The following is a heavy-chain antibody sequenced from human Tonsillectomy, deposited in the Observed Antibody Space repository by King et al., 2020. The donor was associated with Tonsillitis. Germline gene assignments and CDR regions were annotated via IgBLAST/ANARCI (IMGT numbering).Heavy chain of an antibody. D-gene: IGHD3-3*01. J-gene: IGHJ3*02. CDR1: GFTVSSNY. Sequence: VQLVQSGGGLVQPGGSLRLSCAASGFTVSSNYMSWVRQAPGKGLEWVSVIYSGGSTYYADSVKGRFTISRHNSKNTLYLQMNSLRAEDTAVYYCARVGYDFWRGYPDAFDIWGHGTMVTVSS. CDR2: IYSGGST. V-gene: IGHV3-53*04. CDR3: ARVGYDFWRGYPDAFDI.